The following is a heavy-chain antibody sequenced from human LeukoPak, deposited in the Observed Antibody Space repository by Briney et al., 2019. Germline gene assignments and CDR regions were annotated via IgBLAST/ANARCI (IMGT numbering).Heavy chain of an antibody. CDR1: GGSFSTYY. CDR2: IYYTGTT. V-gene: IGHV4-59*01. Sequence: SSETLSLTCAVSGGSFSTYYWSWIRQPPGKGLEWIGFIYYTGTTNYNPSLKSRVTISVDTSKNQFSLKLSSVTAADTAVYYCAREGGFYRPLDYSGQGTLVTVSS. CDR3: AREGGFYRPLDY. D-gene: IGHD3-3*01. J-gene: IGHJ4*02.